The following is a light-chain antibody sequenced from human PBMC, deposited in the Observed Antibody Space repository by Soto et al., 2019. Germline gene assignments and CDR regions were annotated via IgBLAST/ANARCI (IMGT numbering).Light chain of an antibody. Sequence: QSVLTQPASVSGSPGQSITISCTGTSSDVGSYNLVSWYQQHPGKAPKLMIYEVSKRPSGVSNRFSGSKSGNTASLTISGRQAEDEADYYCCSYAGGSTFVVFGGGTKLTVL. CDR1: SSDVGSYNL. V-gene: IGLV2-23*02. CDR2: EVS. CDR3: CSYAGGSTFVV. J-gene: IGLJ2*01.